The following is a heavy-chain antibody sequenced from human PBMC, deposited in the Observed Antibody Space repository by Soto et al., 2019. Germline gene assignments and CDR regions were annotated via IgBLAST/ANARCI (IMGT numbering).Heavy chain of an antibody. D-gene: IGHD3-9*01. J-gene: IGHJ4*02. Sequence: GESLKISCKGSGYSLTNYWIGWVRQTPEKGLEWVGIMYPGDSDTRYSPSFQGQVTISVDKSISTAYLQWSSLKASDTAMYFCAISEPNYDVLTGYYKYFFDYWGQGTPVTVSS. V-gene: IGHV5-51*01. CDR3: AISEPNYDVLTGYYKYFFDY. CDR2: MYPGDSDT. CDR1: GYSLTNYW.